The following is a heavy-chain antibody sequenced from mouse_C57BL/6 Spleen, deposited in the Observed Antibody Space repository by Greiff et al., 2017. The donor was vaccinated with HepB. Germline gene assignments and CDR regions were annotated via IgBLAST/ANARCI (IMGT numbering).Heavy chain of an antibody. D-gene: IGHD1-1*01. J-gene: IGHJ4*01. Sequence: EVMLVESGGGLVKPGGSLKLSCAASGFTFSDYGMHWVRQAPEKGLEWVAYISSGSSTIYYADTVKGRFTISRDNAKNTLFLQMTSLRSEDTAMYYCASPITTVVAPAMDYWGQGTSVTVSS. CDR2: ISSGSSTI. CDR3: ASPITTVVAPAMDY. CDR1: GFTFSDYG. V-gene: IGHV5-17*01.